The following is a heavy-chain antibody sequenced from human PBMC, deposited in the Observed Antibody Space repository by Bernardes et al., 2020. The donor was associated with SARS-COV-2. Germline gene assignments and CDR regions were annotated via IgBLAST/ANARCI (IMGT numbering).Heavy chain of an antibody. CDR2: IWYDGSNK. D-gene: IGHD3-10*01. Sequence: GGSLRLSCAASGFTFSSYGMHWVRQAPGKGLEWVAVIWYDGSNKYYADSVKGRFTISRDNSKNTLYLQMNSLRAEDTAVYYCSGSPTVVYYYYGMDVWGQGTTVTVSS. CDR1: GFTFSSYG. CDR3: SGSPTVVYYYYGMDV. J-gene: IGHJ6*02. V-gene: IGHV3-33*01.